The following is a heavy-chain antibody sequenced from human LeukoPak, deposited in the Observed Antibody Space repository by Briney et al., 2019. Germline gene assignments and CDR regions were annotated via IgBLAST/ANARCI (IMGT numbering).Heavy chain of an antibody. Sequence: GGSLRLSCAASGFTFSSYSMNWVRQAPGKGLEWVSSISSSSSYIYYADSVKGRFTISRDNAKNSLYLQMNSLRAEDTAVYYCARDPDYGGNWFPLTKKYYYYYMDVWGKGTTVTVSS. D-gene: IGHD4-23*01. CDR1: GFTFSSYS. CDR2: ISSSSSYI. CDR3: ARDPDYGGNWFPLTKKYYYYYMDV. J-gene: IGHJ6*03. V-gene: IGHV3-21*01.